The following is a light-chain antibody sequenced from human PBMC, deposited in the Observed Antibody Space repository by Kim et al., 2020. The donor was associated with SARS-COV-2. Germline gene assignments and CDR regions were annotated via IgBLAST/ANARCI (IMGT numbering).Light chain of an antibody. CDR3: QAWDSSTAV. J-gene: IGLJ1*01. CDR2: QDS. Sequence: ASPGQTASITCSGDKLGDKYACWYQQKPGQSPVLVIYQDSKRPSGIPERFSGSNSGNTATLTISGTQAMDEADYYCQAWDSSTAVFGTGTKVTVL. CDR1: KLGDKY. V-gene: IGLV3-1*01.